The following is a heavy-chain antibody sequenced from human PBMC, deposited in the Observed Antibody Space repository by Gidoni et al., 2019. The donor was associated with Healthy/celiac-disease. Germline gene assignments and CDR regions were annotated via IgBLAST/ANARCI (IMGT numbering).Heavy chain of an antibody. CDR1: GFTFRSYA. J-gene: IGHJ5*02. V-gene: IGHV3-30-3*01. CDR3: AREAGGDILTGYAYNWFDP. Sequence: QVQLVESGGGVVQPGRSLRLSCAASGFTFRSYAMHWGRQAPGKGLEWVAVISYDGSNKYYADSVKGRFTISRDNSKNTLYLQMNSLRAEDTAVYYCAREAGGDILTGYAYNWFDPWGQGTLVTVSS. CDR2: ISYDGSNK. D-gene: IGHD3-9*01.